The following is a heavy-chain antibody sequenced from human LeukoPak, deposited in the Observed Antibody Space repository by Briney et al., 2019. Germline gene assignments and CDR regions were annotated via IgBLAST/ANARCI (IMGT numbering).Heavy chain of an antibody. J-gene: IGHJ5*02. V-gene: IGHV4-31*03. CDR1: GGSISSGGYY. D-gene: IGHD3-10*01. CDR2: IYYSGST. CDR3: ARVGDTMVRGATYNWFDP. Sequence: PSQTLSLTCTVSGGSISSGGYYWSWIRQHPGKGLEWIGYIYYSGSTYYNPSLKSRVTISVDTSKNQFSLKLSSVTAADTAVYYCARVGDTMVRGATYNWFDPWGQGTLVTVSS.